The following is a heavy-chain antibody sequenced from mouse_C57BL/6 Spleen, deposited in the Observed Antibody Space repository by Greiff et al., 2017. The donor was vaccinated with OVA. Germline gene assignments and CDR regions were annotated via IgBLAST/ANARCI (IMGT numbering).Heavy chain of an antibody. CDR3: ATYYIYAMDY. D-gene: IGHD2-12*01. CDR2: ISSGSSTI. V-gene: IGHV5-17*01. CDR1: GFTFSDYG. Sequence: EVQVVESGGGLVKPGGSLKLSCAASGFTFSDYGMHWVRQAPEKGLEWVAYISSGSSTIYYADTVKGRFTISRDNAKNTLFLQMTSLRSEDTAMYYCATYYIYAMDYWGQGTSVTVSS. J-gene: IGHJ4*01.